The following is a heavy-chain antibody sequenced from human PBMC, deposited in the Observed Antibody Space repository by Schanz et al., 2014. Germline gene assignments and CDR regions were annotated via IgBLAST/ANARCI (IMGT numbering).Heavy chain of an antibody. Sequence: QVQLVQSGAEVKKPGSSMKVSCKASGGTFNSYTINWVRQAPGQGLEWMGRIIPILGIANYAQKLQGRVTMTADTSTSTAYMELRSLRSDDTAVYYCARGRGCTGGSCYSWFDLWGQGTLVTVSS. CDR2: IIPILGIA. J-gene: IGHJ5*02. CDR1: GGTFNSYT. V-gene: IGHV1-69*02. D-gene: IGHD2-15*01. CDR3: ARGRGCTGGSCYSWFDL.